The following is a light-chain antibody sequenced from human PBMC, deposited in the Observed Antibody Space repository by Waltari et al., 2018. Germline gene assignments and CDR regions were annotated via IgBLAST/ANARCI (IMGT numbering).Light chain of an antibody. CDR3: SSYAGTNNVV. CDR1: SSDVGGFNS. V-gene: IGLV2-8*01. Sequence: QSALTQPPSASGSPGQSVTISCTAPSSDVGGFNSVSWYQQHPGKAPKLMIYEVSKRPSGVPDRFSGSKSGNTASLTVSGLQAEDEGDYYCSSYAGTNNVVFGGGTKLTVL. CDR2: EVS. J-gene: IGLJ2*01.